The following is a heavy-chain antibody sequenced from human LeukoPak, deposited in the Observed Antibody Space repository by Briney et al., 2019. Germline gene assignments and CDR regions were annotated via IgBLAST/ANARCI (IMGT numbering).Heavy chain of an antibody. CDR3: AKHNGIAVSDAGYFDH. J-gene: IGHJ4*02. Sequence: GESLRLSCVASGFTFSSYGMSWVRQAPGKGLEWVSGISGSGGSTYYGDSVKGRFTISRDTSKNTLYLHMNSLRAEDAALYYCAKHNGIAVSDAGYFDHWGQGTLVTVSS. D-gene: IGHD6-19*01. CDR1: GFTFSSYG. CDR2: ISGSGGST. V-gene: IGHV3-23*01.